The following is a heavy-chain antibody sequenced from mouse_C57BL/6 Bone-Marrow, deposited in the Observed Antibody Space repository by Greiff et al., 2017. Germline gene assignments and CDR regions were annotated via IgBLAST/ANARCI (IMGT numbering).Heavy chain of an antibody. CDR1: GYTFTSYW. CDR3: STFPDY. J-gene: IGHJ2*01. D-gene: IGHD2-14*01. CDR2: ISPGSGST. V-gene: IGHV1-55*01. Sequence: QVQLQQPGAELVKPGASVKMSCKASGYTFTSYWITWVKQRPGQGLEWIGDISPGSGSTNSYEKFTSKATLNVDTYSRTAYMQLSSLTSEDSAVYYCSTFPDYWGQGTTLTVSS.